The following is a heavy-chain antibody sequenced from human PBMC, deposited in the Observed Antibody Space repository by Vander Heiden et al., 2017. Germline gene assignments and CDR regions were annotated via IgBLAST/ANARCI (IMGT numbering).Heavy chain of an antibody. CDR1: GFTFSSYG. V-gene: IGHV3-33*01. Sequence: QVQLVESGGGVVQPGRSLRLSCAASGFTFSSYGMHWVRQAPGKGLEWVAVIWYDGSNKDYADSVKGRFTISRDNSKNTLYLKMNSLRAEDTAVYYCARGRMGDYWGQGTLVTVSS. D-gene: IGHD1-26*01. CDR3: ARGRMGDY. CDR2: IWYDGSNK. J-gene: IGHJ4*02.